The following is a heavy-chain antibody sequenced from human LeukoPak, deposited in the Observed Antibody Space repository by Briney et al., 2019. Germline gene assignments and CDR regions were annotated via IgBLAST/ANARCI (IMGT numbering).Heavy chain of an antibody. J-gene: IGHJ4*02. CDR1: GGSISSYY. D-gene: IGHD6-13*01. CDR3: ARGGSSSWYTVGR. Sequence: SETLSLTCTVSGGSISSYYWSWIRQPPGRGLEWIGYTYYSGSSYYNPSLKSRFTISVDTTKNQFSLKLSSVTAADTAVYYCARGGSSSWYTVGRWGRGTLVTVSS. CDR2: TYYSGSS. V-gene: IGHV4-59*08.